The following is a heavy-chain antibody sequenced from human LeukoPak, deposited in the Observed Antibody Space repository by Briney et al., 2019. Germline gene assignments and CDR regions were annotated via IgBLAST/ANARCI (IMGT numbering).Heavy chain of an antibody. CDR3: VRDSPGSHFDY. V-gene: IGHV3-48*04. CDR1: GFTLSSHT. CDR2: ISSSSAL. D-gene: IGHD1-26*01. J-gene: IGHJ4*02. Sequence: GGSLRLSCAASGFTLSSHTMNWVRQVPGKGLTWVSTISSSSALHYADSVKGRFTISRDVAKNSLYLQMNSLRAEDTAVYYCVRDSPGSHFDYWGQGTLVTVSS.